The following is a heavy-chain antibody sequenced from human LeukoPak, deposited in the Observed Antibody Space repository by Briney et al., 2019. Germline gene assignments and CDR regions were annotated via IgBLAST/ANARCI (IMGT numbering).Heavy chain of an antibody. CDR2: IYYSGST. D-gene: IGHD5-18*01. J-gene: IGHJ6*03. V-gene: IGHV4-59*01. CDR3: ARGSDRGYSYVYYYYYYMDV. Sequence: PETLSLTCTVSGGSISSYYWSWIRKPPGKGLEWIGYIYYSGSTNYNPSLKSRVTISVDTSKNQFSLKLSSVTAADTAVYYCARGSDRGYSYVYYYYYYMDVWGKGTTVTVSS. CDR1: GGSISSYY.